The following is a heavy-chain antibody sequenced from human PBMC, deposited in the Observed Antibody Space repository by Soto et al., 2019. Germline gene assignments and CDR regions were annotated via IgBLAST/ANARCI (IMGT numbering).Heavy chain of an antibody. V-gene: IGHV4-59*01. CDR3: AREEQLVYCFDY. CDR1: GGSISSYY. J-gene: IGHJ4*02. D-gene: IGHD6-6*01. Sequence: SETLSLTCTVSGGSISSYYWSWIRQPPGKGLEWIGYIYYSGSTNYNPSLKSRVTISVDTSKNQFSLKLSSVTAADTAVYYCAREEQLVYCFDYWGQGTLVTVSS. CDR2: IYYSGST.